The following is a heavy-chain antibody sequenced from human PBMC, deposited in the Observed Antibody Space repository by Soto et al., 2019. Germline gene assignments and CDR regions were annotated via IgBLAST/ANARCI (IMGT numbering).Heavy chain of an antibody. Sequence: QVQLMQSGAEVKKPGASVKVSCKASGYTFTTYDINWVRQAPGQGLEWVGWMNPNRTNTSYAEKFQGRGTMTRDTSISTAYMELSSLRYDDTAVYYCVRGGFLSHDHVIIAPATLGFDPWGQGTLVTVSS. CDR2: MNPNRTNT. V-gene: IGHV1-8*01. CDR1: GYTFTTYD. CDR3: VRGGFLSHDHVIIAPATLGFDP. J-gene: IGHJ5*02. D-gene: IGHD2-2*01.